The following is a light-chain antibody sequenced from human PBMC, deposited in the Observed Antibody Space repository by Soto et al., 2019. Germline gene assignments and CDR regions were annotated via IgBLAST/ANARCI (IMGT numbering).Light chain of an antibody. Sequence: EIVVTQSAGALCWSRGQRATLSGRASQSVSSSYLAWYQQKPGQDPRLLIYGASSRATGIQDRFSGSGSGNDFPLTISRLAPEDFAVYYRQQYGSSVTFGGGTQVDIK. CDR2: GAS. CDR3: QQYGSSVT. CDR1: QSVSSSY. J-gene: IGKJ4*01. V-gene: IGKV3-20*01.